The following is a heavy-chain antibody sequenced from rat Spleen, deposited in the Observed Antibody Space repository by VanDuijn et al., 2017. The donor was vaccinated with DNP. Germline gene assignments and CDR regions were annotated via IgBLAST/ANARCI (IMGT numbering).Heavy chain of an antibody. CDR1: GYTFTSYY. Sequence: QVQLQQSGADLAKPGSSVKISCKASGYTFTSYYIGWVKQTTGQGLEYIGYIYVGSGSTDYNEKFKGKATLTGVKFSSTAFMQLSSLTPDDSAVYYCARYSSGWFAYWGQGTLVTVSS. V-gene: IGHV1-43*01. CDR2: IYVGSGST. D-gene: IGHD4-3*01. CDR3: ARYSSGWFAY. J-gene: IGHJ3*01.